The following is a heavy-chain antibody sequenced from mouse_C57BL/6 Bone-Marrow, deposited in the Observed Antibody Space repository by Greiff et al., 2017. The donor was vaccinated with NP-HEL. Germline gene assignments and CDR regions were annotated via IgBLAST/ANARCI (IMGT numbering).Heavy chain of an antibody. D-gene: IGHD1-1*01. Sequence: QVQLQQSGPGLVQPSQSLSITCTVSGFSLTSYGVHWVRQSPGKGLEWLGVIWSGGSTDYNAAFMSRLSITKDNSKSQVFFKMNSLQANDTAIYYCAKGGYGSSYDIYYAMDYWGQGTSVTVAS. J-gene: IGHJ4*01. CDR3: AKGGYGSSYDIYYAMDY. CDR2: IWSGGST. V-gene: IGHV2-5*01. CDR1: GFSLTSYG.